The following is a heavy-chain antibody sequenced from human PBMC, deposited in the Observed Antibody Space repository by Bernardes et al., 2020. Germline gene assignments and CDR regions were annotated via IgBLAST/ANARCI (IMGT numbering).Heavy chain of an antibody. D-gene: IGHD6-19*01. J-gene: IGHJ4*02. CDR3: ARGEQWLQMGD. CDR1: GGSFSGYY. CDR2: INHSGST. V-gene: IGHV4-34*01. Sequence: SETLSLTCAVYGGSFSGYYWSWIRQPPGKGLEWIGEINHSGSTNYNPSLKSRVTISVDTSKNQFSLKLSSVTAADTAVYYCARGEQWLQMGDWGQGTLVTVSS.